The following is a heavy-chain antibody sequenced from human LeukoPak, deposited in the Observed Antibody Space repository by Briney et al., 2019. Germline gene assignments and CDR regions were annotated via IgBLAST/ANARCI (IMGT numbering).Heavy chain of an antibody. Sequence: GGSLRLSCAASRFTFSRYSMNWVRQAPGKGLEWVSSISSSGSYIHYADSVKGRFTISRDNAKNSLYLQMNSLRAEDTAVYYCARALAAAVEDDAFDIWGQGTMVTVSS. CDR1: RFTFSRYS. CDR3: ARALAAAVEDDAFDI. CDR2: ISSSGSYI. D-gene: IGHD6-13*01. V-gene: IGHV3-21*01. J-gene: IGHJ3*02.